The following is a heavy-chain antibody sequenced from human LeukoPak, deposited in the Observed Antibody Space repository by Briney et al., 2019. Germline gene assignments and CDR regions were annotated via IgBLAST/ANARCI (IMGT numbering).Heavy chain of an antibody. CDR1: GYSFTSYW. CDR3: ATHHSSGWYSPYYYYYMDV. Sequence: GESLKISCKGSGYSFTSYWIGWVRQMPGKGLEWMGIIYPGDSDTRYSPSFQGQVTISADQSISTAYLQWSSLKASHTAMYYCATHHSSGWYSPYYYYYMDVWGKGTTVTVSS. CDR2: IYPGDSDT. D-gene: IGHD6-19*01. J-gene: IGHJ6*03. V-gene: IGHV5-51*01.